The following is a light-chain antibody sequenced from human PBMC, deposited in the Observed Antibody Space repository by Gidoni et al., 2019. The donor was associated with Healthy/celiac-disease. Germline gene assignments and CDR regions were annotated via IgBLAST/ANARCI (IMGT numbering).Light chain of an antibody. CDR2: QDS. CDR3: QAWDSSTRGV. Sequence: SYELTQPPSVSVSPGRTASITCSGDKLGDKYACWYQQKPGQSPVLVIYQDSKRPSGIPERFSGSNSGNTATLTISGTQAMDEADYYCQAWDSSTRGVFGTGTKVTVL. V-gene: IGLV3-1*01. J-gene: IGLJ1*01. CDR1: KLGDKY.